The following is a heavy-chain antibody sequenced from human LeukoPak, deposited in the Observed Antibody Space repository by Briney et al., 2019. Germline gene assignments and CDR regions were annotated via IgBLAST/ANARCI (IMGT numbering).Heavy chain of an antibody. V-gene: IGHV3-21*01. CDR3: ARDRPTGAPRLFVVQ. J-gene: IGHJ4*02. D-gene: IGHD3-3*01. CDR1: GFTFSSYS. CDR2: MSSGSRYV. Sequence: GGSLRLSCAASGFTFSSYSMTWVRQAPGKGLEWVSSMSSGSRYVYYADSVRGRFTISRDNAKNSLYLLMNSLRAEDTAVYYCARDRPTGAPRLFVVQWGQGTLVTVSS.